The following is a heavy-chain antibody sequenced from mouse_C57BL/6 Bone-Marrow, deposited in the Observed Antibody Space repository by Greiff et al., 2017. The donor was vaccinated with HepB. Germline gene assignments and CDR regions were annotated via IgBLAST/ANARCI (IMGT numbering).Heavy chain of an antibody. Sequence: VQLKESGGGLVKPGGSLKLSCAASGFTFSSYAMSWVRQTPEKRLEWVATISDGGSYTYYPDNVKGRVTISRDNTKNNLYLQMSHLKSEDTAMYYCARSGIESSWFAYWGQGTLVTVSA. CDR1: GFTFSSYA. CDR2: ISDGGSYT. CDR3: ARSGIESSWFAY. V-gene: IGHV5-4*01. D-gene: IGHD1-3*01. J-gene: IGHJ3*01.